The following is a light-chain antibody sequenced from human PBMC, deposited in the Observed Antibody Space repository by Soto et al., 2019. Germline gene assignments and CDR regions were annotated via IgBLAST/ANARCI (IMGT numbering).Light chain of an antibody. CDR1: QNIENY. Sequence: IQLTPSLSSLPASVGDRVTVSCRSSQNIENYLSWYVQRPGKAPELLVYSTSKLKSGVPSRFRGSGSGTDFSLTISSLQSEDFGTYCCQQSSNIPWTFGQGTKVDIK. V-gene: IGKV1-39*01. J-gene: IGKJ1*01. CDR2: STS. CDR3: QQSSNIPWT.